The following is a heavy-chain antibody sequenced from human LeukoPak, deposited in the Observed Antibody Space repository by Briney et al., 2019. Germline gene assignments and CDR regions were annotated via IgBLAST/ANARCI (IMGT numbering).Heavy chain of an antibody. CDR3: ARAHTVTTLGYYYGMDV. J-gene: IGHJ6*02. CDR2: ISSSGSTI. Sequence: GGSLRLSCAASGFTFSSYEMNWVRQAPGKGREWVSYISSSGSTIYYADSVKGRFTISRDNAKNSLYLQMNSLRAEDTAVYYCARAHTVTTLGYYYGMDVWGQGTTVTVSS. CDR1: GFTFSSYE. V-gene: IGHV3-48*03. D-gene: IGHD4-17*01.